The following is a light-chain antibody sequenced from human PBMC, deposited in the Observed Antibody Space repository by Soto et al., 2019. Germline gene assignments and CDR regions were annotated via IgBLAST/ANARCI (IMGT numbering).Light chain of an antibody. V-gene: IGKV3-11*01. CDR3: QQGLT. Sequence: EIVLTQSPATPSLSPGERATIYCRASQSISDYLGWYQQKPGQAPRLLIYDASNRATGIPARFSGSGSGTDFTLTISSLEPEDFAVYYCQQGLTFGGGTKVDIK. CDR2: DAS. J-gene: IGKJ4*01. CDR1: QSISDY.